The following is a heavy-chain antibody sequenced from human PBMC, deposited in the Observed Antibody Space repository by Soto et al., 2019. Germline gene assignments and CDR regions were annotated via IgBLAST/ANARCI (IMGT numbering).Heavy chain of an antibody. CDR1: GFTFSSYA. CDR3: AKDMDAFWCGYSLRGYFDL. V-gene: IGHV3-23*01. D-gene: IGHD3-3*01. J-gene: IGHJ2*01. CDR2: ISGSGGDT. Sequence: EVQLLESGGGLVQPGGSLRLSCVVSGFTFSSYAINWVRQAPGKGLEWVSGISGSGGDTYYVDSVTGRFTISRDNSKNTLYLQMDSLRAEDTAVYYCAKDMDAFWCGYSLRGYFDLWGRGTLVTVS.